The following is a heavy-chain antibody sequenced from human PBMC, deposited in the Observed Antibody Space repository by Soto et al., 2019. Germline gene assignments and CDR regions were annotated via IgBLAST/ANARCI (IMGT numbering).Heavy chain of an antibody. V-gene: IGHV3-53*01. CDR2: IYGGGST. CDR3: AKGFNWNRVDS. D-gene: IGHD1-1*01. J-gene: IGHJ4*02. Sequence: GGSLRLSCEVSGFTVSNTYMSWIRQAPGKGLEWVSIIYGGGSTYYKDSVKGRFAISKDNSKNTVSLQMNSLRAEDAALYDCAKGFNWNRVDSWGQGTPVTAPQ. CDR1: GFTVSNTY.